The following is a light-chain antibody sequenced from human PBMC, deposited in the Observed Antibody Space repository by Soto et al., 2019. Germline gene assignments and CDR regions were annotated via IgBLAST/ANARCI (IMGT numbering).Light chain of an antibody. CDR2: AAS. CDR1: QSVSSN. V-gene: IGKV3-15*01. J-gene: IGKJ3*01. Sequence: EIVMTQSPATLSVSPGERATLSCRASQSVSSNLAWYQQKPGQGPRLLIYAASTMDTGIPARFSGSGSGTEFTLTISSLQSEDFAVYYCQQYNNWPPITFGPGTKVDIK. CDR3: QQYNNWPPIT.